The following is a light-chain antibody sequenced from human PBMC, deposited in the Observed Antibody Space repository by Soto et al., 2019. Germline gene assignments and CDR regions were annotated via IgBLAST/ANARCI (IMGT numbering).Light chain of an antibody. CDR2: RDD. J-gene: IGLJ2*01. CDR1: ISNIGGNT. Sequence: QSVLTQAPSTSGTPGQRVTISCSGTISNIGGNTVNWYQQVPGTAPILLIYRDDQRPSGVPDRFSGSKSATSASLAISGLQSEDEADYYCAAWDDGLKGWLFGGGTKVTVL. V-gene: IGLV1-44*01. CDR3: AAWDDGLKGWL.